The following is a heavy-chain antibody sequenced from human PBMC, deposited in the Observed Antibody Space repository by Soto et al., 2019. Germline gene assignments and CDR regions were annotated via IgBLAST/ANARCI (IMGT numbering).Heavy chain of an antibody. CDR2: INHSGST. CDR1: GGSFSGYY. J-gene: IGHJ6*02. V-gene: IGHV4-34*01. CDR3: ATGYYYYYGMDV. Sequence: QVQLQQWGAGLLKPSETLSLTCAVYGGSFSGYYWSWIRQPPGQGLEWIGEINHSGSTNYNPSLKSRVTISVDTSKNQFSLKLSSVTAADTAVYYCATGYYYYYGMDVWGQGTTVTVSS.